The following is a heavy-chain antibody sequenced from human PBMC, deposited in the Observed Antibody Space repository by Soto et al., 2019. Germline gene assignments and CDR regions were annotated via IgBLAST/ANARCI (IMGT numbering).Heavy chain of an antibody. J-gene: IGHJ4*02. CDR1: GFTFSSYG. D-gene: IGHD2-8*02. V-gene: IGHV3-30*03. CDR2: ISYDGSNK. CDR3: AALVPPNY. Sequence: PGGSLRLSCAASGFTFSSYGMHWVRQAPGKGLEWVAVISYDGSNKYYADSVKGRFTISRDNSKNTLYLQMNSLRAEDTAVYYCAALVPPNYWGQGALVTVSS.